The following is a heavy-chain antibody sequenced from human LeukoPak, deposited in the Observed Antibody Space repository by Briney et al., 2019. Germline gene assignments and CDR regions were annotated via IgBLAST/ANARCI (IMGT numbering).Heavy chain of an antibody. Sequence: GGSLRLSCAASGFTFDDYAMHWVRQAPGKGLERVSGISWNSGSIGYADSVKGRFTISRDNAKNSLYLQMNSLRAEDTALYYCARGGDYDILTGPYNWFDPWGQGTLVTVSS. V-gene: IGHV3-9*01. J-gene: IGHJ5*02. CDR1: GFTFDDYA. CDR3: ARGGDYDILTGPYNWFDP. D-gene: IGHD3-9*01. CDR2: ISWNSGSI.